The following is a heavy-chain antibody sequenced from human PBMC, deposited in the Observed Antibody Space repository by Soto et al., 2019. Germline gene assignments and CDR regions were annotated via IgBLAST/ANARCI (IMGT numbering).Heavy chain of an antibody. CDR3: ARVRQGCSANNCHFDP. V-gene: IGHV4-4*02. J-gene: IGHJ5*01. CDR2: VHISGHS. D-gene: IGHD1-1*01. Sequence: SETLSLTCTLSGGSVRAPDWWNWVRQSPDKGLEWIAEVHISGHSNYNPSLRSRVSVSIDSSKNQFYLNLNSVTAADTAIYYCARVRQGCSANNCHFDPWGQGTQVTVSS. CDR1: GGSVRAPDW.